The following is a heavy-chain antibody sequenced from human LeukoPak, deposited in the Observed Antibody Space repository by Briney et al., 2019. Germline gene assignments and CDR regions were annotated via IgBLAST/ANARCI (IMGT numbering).Heavy chain of an antibody. J-gene: IGHJ4*02. CDR3: GRVDMATTKDY. V-gene: IGHV1-18*01. CDR1: GYTFTNFG. D-gene: IGHD5-24*01. CDR2: ISAYNGDT. Sequence: ASVKVSCKAFGYTFTNFGITWGRQAPGQGLEWMGWISAYNGDTKYGQNFQGRVTMTTDTSTTTAYMDLRSLSSDDTAVYYCGRVDMATTKDYWGQGTLVTVSS.